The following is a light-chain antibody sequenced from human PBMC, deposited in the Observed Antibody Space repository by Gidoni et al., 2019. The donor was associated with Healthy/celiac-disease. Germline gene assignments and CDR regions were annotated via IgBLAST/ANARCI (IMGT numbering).Light chain of an antibody. J-gene: IGLJ1*01. CDR1: KLGDKY. CDR2: QDS. V-gene: IGLV3-1*01. Sequence: SYELIQPPSVSVSPGQTASITCSGDKLGDKYACWYQQKPGQSPVLVIYQDSKRPSGIPERFSGSNSGNTATLTISGTQAMDEADYYCQAWDSSTFYVFGTGTKVTV. CDR3: QAWDSSTFYV.